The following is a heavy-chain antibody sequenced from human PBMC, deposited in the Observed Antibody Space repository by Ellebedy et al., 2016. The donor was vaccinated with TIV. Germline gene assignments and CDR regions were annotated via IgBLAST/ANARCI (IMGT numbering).Heavy chain of an antibody. V-gene: IGHV1-69*13. J-gene: IGHJ4*01. CDR2: IIPIFRTP. CDR1: GGTFNNYA. D-gene: IGHD5-12*01. Sequence: AASVKVSCKASGGTFNNYATSWVRQAPGQGLEWMGGIIPIFRTPSYAQHFRGRVTITAGESTSTVYMEVISLRSEDTAVYFCEIAESGGYAWDYWGHGTQVTVSS. CDR3: EIAESGGYAWDY.